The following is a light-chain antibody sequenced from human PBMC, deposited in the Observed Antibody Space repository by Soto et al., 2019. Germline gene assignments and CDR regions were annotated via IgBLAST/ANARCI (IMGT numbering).Light chain of an antibody. CDR3: QNRDKLTLA. V-gene: IGKV3-11*01. CDR1: QTITNF. J-gene: IGKJ4*01. CDR2: DAS. Sequence: VVTQSPATLSLSTGDRATISCRASQTITNFLDWYQHRPGQAPRILIYDASNWETGTSARFSGSGVGTDFSFTISNLQPEDFATDGCQNRDKLTLAFGGGTKVDIK.